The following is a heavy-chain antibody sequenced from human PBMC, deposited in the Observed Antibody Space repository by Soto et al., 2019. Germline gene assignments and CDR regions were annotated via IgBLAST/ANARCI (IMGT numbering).Heavy chain of an antibody. Sequence: EVQLLESGGGLVQPGGSLRLSCAASGFTFSSYAMSWVRQAPGKGLEWVSAISGSGGTTYYADYVKGRFTISKDNSKNTLYLQMNSLRAEDTALYYCAKHRLGATPYYFDYWGQGTLVTVSS. D-gene: IGHD1-26*01. CDR1: GFTFSSYA. J-gene: IGHJ4*02. CDR2: ISGSGGTT. CDR3: AKHRLGATPYYFDY. V-gene: IGHV3-23*01.